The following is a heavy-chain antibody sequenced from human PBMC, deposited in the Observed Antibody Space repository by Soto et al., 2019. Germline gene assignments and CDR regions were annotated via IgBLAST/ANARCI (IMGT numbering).Heavy chain of an antibody. CDR3: ARVEGPTVATMFFYY. V-gene: IGHV3-48*02. CDR2: ISPSGTTR. D-gene: IGHD5-12*01. Sequence: GGSLRLSCAASGFTFSNRGMIWARQGPGKGLEWVSYISPSGTTRYYADSVKGRFTLSRDNAHNSLYLQMDSLRDEDTAVYYCARVEGPTVATMFFYYWGQGTPVTVSS. J-gene: IGHJ4*02. CDR1: GFTFSNRG.